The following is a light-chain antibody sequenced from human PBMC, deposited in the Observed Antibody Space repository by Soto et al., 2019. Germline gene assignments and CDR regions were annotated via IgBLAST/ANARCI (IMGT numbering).Light chain of an antibody. J-gene: IGKJ3*01. CDR2: GAS. CDR1: QSVSSSY. Sequence: EIVLTQSPGTLSFSPGERATLTCRASQSVSSSYLAWFQQKPGQAPRLLIYGASSRATGIPDRFSGSASGTDFTLTISRREPEDFAVYDCQQYGNAPFTFGPGTKVAIK. CDR3: QQYGNAPFT. V-gene: IGKV3-20*01.